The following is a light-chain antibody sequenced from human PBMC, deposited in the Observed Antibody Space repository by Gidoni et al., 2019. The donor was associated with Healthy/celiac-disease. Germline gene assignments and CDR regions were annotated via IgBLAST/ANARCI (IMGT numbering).Light chain of an antibody. J-gene: IGLJ2*01. CDR2: EGS. CDR1: SSDVGSYNL. V-gene: IGLV2-23*01. Sequence: QSALTQPASVSASPGQSITIYCTGTSSDVGSYNLVSWYQQHPGKAPKLMIYEGSKRPSGVSNRFSGSKSGNTASLTISGLQAEDEADYYCCSYAGSSTVFGGGTKLTVL. CDR3: CSYAGSSTV.